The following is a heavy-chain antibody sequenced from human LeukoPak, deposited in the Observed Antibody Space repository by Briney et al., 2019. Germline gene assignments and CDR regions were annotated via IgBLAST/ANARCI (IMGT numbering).Heavy chain of an antibody. CDR3: ARAGYSSTWYSRYFDL. D-gene: IGHD6-13*01. CDR2: IGTAGDI. J-gene: IGHJ2*01. V-gene: IGHV3-13*01. Sequence: TRGSLSLSCAASGVTFSSYDMPWGRQATGKGLEWVSGIGTAGDIYYPGSVKGRFTISRENATNSLYLQVNSLRAGHTAVYYCARAGYSSTWYSRYFDLWGRGTLVTVSS. CDR1: GVTFSSYD.